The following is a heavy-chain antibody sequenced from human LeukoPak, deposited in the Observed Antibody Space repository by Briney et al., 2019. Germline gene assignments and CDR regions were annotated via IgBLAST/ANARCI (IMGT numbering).Heavy chain of an antibody. CDR2: ISYDGSNK. Sequence: GRSLRLSCAASGFTFSSYGMHWVRQAPGKGLEWVAVISYDGSNKYYADSVKGRFTISRDNSKNTLYLQMNSLRAEDTAVYFCAKDLGYTYGMDVWGQGTTVTVSS. D-gene: IGHD6-13*01. V-gene: IGHV3-30*18. CDR1: GFTFSSYG. J-gene: IGHJ6*02. CDR3: AKDLGYTYGMDV.